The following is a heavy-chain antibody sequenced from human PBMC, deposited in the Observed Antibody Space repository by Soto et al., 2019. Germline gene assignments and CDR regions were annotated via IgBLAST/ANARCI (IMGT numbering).Heavy chain of an antibody. D-gene: IGHD1-1*01. Sequence: ASVKVSCKASGYTFSSYAMHWVRQAPGQRLEWMGWINAGNGNTKYSQRFQGRVTITADESTSTAYMELSSLRSEDTAVYYCAKRYAEDAFDIWGQGTMVTV. CDR3: AKRYAEDAFDI. J-gene: IGHJ3*02. V-gene: IGHV1-3*01. CDR2: INAGNGNT. CDR1: GYTFSSYA.